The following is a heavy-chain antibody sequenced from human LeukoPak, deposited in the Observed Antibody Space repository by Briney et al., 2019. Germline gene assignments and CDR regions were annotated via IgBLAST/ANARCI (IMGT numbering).Heavy chain of an antibody. V-gene: IGHV4-61*02. J-gene: IGHJ3*02. CDR1: GGSISSGSYY. Sequence: PSQTLSLTCTVSGGSISSGSYYWSWIRQPAGKGLEWIGRIYTSGSTNYNPSLKSRVTISVDTSKNQFSLKLSSVTAADTAVYYCARAPPLYYGSSQGDAFDIWGQGTMVTVSS. D-gene: IGHD3-10*01. CDR3: ARAPPLYYGSSQGDAFDI. CDR2: IYTSGST.